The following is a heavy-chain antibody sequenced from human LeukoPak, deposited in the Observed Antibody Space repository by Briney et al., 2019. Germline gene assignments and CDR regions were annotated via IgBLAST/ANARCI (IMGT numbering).Heavy chain of an antibody. CDR1: GFTFDDYG. CDR3: ARMGSGSYYYFYMDV. CDR2: INWNGGGS. D-gene: IGHD1-26*01. J-gene: IGHJ6*03. V-gene: IGHV3-20*04. Sequence: GGSLRLSCAASGFTFDDYGLSWVRQAPGKGLEWVSGINWNGGGSGYADSVKGRFTISRDNAKNSLYLQMNSLRAGDTALYYCARMGSGSYYYFYMDVWGKGTTVTVSS.